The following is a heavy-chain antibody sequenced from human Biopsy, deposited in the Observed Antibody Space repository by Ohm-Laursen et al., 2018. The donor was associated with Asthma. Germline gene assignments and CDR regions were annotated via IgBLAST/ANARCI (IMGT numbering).Heavy chain of an antibody. J-gene: IGHJ3*02. V-gene: IGHV3-30*18. Sequence: RSLRLSCAAFGFSFNSYGMHWVRQAPGKGLEWVAVMSFDGRQTYYADSVKGRFTISRDNSKSTLYLQMNSLRAEDTAVYYCAKERYYDFWSGYPIWGQGTMVTVSS. CDR2: MSFDGRQT. CDR1: GFSFNSYG. CDR3: AKERYYDFWSGYPI. D-gene: IGHD3-3*01.